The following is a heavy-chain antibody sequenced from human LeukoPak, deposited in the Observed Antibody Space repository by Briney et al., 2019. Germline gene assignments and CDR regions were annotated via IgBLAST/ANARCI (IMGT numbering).Heavy chain of an antibody. J-gene: IGHJ4*02. CDR1: GFTFSIYG. CDR3: AKGLLLALDY. D-gene: IGHD3-22*01. V-gene: IGHV3-23*01. Sequence: SGGSLRLSCAASGFTFSIYGMTWVHQAPGKGLEWVSAISGTGGSTYYADSVQGRFTISRDNSKNTLYLQLSSLRAEDTAVYYCAKGLLLALDYWGQGTLVTVSS. CDR2: ISGTGGST.